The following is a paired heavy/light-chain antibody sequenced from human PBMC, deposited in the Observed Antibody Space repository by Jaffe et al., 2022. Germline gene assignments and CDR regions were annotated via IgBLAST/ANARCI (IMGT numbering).Heavy chain of an antibody. CDR3: ARKNFVESRNLYY. J-gene: IGHJ4*02. CDR2: INPSGGTT. CDR1: GYTFSTYL. V-gene: IGHV1-46*01. D-gene: IGHD1-1*01. Sequence: QVQLVQSGAEVKKPGASVKVSCQASGYTFSTYLLHWVRQAPGQGLEWMGIINPSGGTTTYAQKFQGRVTMTRDTSTSTVYMELSSLSSEDTAVYYCARKNFVESRNLYYWGQGTLVTVSS.
Light chain of an antibody. V-gene: IGKV1-9*01. CDR2: AAS. CDR3: QQLFTYPFT. J-gene: IGKJ3*01. CDR1: QAISSY. Sequence: DIQLTQSPSFLSASVGDRVIITCRASQAISSYLAWYRQRPGRAPELLIYAASTLQSGVPSRFSGSGSGTEFTLTISSLQPEDFATYYCQQLFTYPFTFGPGTKVDI.